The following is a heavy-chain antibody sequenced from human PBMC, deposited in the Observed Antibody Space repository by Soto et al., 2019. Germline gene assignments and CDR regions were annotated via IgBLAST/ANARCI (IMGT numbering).Heavy chain of an antibody. CDR2: INPNSGGT. CDR1: GYTFTGYY. D-gene: IGHD2-15*01. Sequence: ASVKVSCKASGYTFTGYYMHWVRQAPGQGLEWMGWINPNSGGTNYAQKFQGWVTMTRDTSISTAYMELSRLRSDDTAVYYCARGRVDCSGGSCYRNHFDYWGQGTLVTVSS. CDR3: ARGRVDCSGGSCYRNHFDY. V-gene: IGHV1-2*04. J-gene: IGHJ4*02.